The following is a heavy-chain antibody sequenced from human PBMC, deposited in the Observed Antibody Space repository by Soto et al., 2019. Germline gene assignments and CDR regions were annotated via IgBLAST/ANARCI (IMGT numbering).Heavy chain of an antibody. Sequence: QVQLQESGPGLVKPSQTLSLTCTVSGGSISSGGYYWSWIRQHPGKGLEWIGYIYYSGSTYYNPSLKSRVNISVDTSKNQFSLKLSSVTAADTAVYYCARTKYQLLSVDPWGQGTLVTVSS. CDR2: IYYSGST. V-gene: IGHV4-31*03. D-gene: IGHD2-2*01. CDR3: ARTKYQLLSVDP. J-gene: IGHJ5*02. CDR1: GGSISSGGYY.